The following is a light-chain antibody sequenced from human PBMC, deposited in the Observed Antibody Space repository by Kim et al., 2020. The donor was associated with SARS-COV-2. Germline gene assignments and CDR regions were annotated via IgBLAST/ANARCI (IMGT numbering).Light chain of an antibody. V-gene: IGKV4-1*01. CDR1: QSVLYSSNNKNY. CDR2: WAS. Sequence: DIVMTQSPDSLSVSLGERATINCKSSQSVLYSSNNKNYLAWYQHKPGQPPKLLIYWASTRQSGVPDRFSGSASGTDFTLTISSLQAEEVAVYYCQKNYSTLPTFGQGTKGDIK. CDR3: QKNYSTLPT. J-gene: IGKJ1*01.